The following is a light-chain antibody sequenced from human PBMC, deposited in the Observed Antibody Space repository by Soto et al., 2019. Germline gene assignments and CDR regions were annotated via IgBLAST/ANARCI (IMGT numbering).Light chain of an antibody. V-gene: IGKV1-5*01. CDR3: QQYNTYSRT. CDR2: DAS. CDR1: QSIVTY. J-gene: IGKJ1*01. Sequence: DIQMTQSPSSLSASVWDRVTITCRASQSIVTYLNWYLQKPGKAPKALIYDASTLRSGVPSRFSGSGSGTEFTLTISSLQPDDFATYYCQQYNTYSRTFGQGTKVDIK.